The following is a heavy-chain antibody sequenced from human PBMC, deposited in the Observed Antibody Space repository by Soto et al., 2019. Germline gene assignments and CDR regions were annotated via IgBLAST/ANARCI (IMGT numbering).Heavy chain of an antibody. CDR1: GCYISSYY. V-gene: IGHV4-59*01. D-gene: IGHD3-3*01. J-gene: IGHJ5*02. CDR2: IYYSGST. Sequence: SETLSLTCTVSGCYISSYYWSWIRQPPGKGLEWIGYIYYSGSTNYNPSLKSRVTISVDTSKNQFSLKLSSVTAADTAVYYCARDSYDFWSGHHWFDPWGQGTLVTVSS. CDR3: ARDSYDFWSGHHWFDP.